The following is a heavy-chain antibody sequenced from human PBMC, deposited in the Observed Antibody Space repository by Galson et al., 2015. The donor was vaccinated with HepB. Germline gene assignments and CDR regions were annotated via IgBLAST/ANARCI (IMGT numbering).Heavy chain of an antibody. D-gene: IGHD6-19*01. V-gene: IGHV3-21*01. J-gene: IGHJ6*02. CDR1: GFTFSNFW. CDR3: TAGIAVAGTVYYGMDV. CDR2: ISSSSSYI. Sequence: SLRLSCAASGFTFSNFWMTWVRQAPGKGLEWVSSISSSSSYIYYADSVKGRFTISRDNAKNSLYLQMNSLRAEDTAVYYCTAGIAVAGTVYYGMDVWGQGTTVTVSS.